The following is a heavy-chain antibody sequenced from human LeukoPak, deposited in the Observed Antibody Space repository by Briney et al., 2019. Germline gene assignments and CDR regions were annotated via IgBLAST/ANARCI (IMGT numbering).Heavy chain of an antibody. D-gene: IGHD5-12*01. CDR3: ARSAVIVATNPYYYYGMDV. CDR1: GGSISSYY. J-gene: IGHJ6*02. Sequence: SETLSLTCTVSGGSISSYYWSWIRQPAGEGLEWIGRIYTSGSTNYNPSLKSRVTISVDTSKNQFSLRLSSVTAADTAVYYCARSAVIVATNPYYYYGMDVWGQGTTVTVSS. CDR2: IYTSGST. V-gene: IGHV4-4*07.